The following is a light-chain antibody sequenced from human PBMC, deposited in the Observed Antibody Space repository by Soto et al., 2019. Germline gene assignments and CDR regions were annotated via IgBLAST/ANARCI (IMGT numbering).Light chain of an antibody. CDR2: ATS. CDR1: QSVSRTY. J-gene: IGKJ3*01. V-gene: IGKV3-20*01. CDR3: QQYVTSPYS. Sequence: EIVLTQSPGTLSLSPGERATLSCRASQSVSRTYLAWYQQRPGQAPRLLIFATSSRATGIPDRFSGSGSGTDFTLTINRLEPEDFAVYYCQQYVTSPYSFGPGTKLHIK.